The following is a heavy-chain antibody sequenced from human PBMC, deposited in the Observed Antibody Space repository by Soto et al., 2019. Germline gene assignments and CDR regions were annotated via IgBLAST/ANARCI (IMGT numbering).Heavy chain of an antibody. CDR2: FRTSGDGGTT. CDR3: AKKVNSGPGSQYFDY. Sequence: GGSLRLSCAASGFTFSSYSMSWVRQAPGKGLEWVSGFRTSGDGGTTYYADSVKGRFTISRDNSKNMLFLQMNSLRAEDTAIYYCAKKVNSGPGSQYFDYWGQGTLVTVST. CDR1: GFTFSSYS. D-gene: IGHD3-10*01. J-gene: IGHJ4*02. V-gene: IGHV3-23*01.